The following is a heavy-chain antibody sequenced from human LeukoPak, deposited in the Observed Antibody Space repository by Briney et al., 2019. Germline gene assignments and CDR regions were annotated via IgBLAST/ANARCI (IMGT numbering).Heavy chain of an antibody. J-gene: IGHJ4*02. Sequence: KPGESLKISCKGSGYSFTSYWIGWVRQMPGKGLEWMGIIYPGDSDTRYSPSFQGQVTISADKTISTAYLQRSSLKASDTAMYYCARIGYCSSTSCYDFDYWGQGTLVTVSS. CDR2: IYPGDSDT. D-gene: IGHD2-2*01. CDR3: ARIGYCSSTSCYDFDY. V-gene: IGHV5-51*01. CDR1: GYSFTSYW.